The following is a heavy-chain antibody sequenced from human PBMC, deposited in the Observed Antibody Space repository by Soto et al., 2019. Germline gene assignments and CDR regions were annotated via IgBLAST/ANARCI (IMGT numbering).Heavy chain of an antibody. CDR1: GFTFSDYY. Sequence: GSLRLSCAASGFTFSDYYMSWIRQAPGKGLEWLSYISISGGTIYYADSVKGRFSISRDNAKNSLYLQLSSLRAEDTAVYFCATERARVFDSWGQGTLVTVSS. CDR2: ISISGGTI. V-gene: IGHV3-11*01. CDR3: ATERARVFDS. J-gene: IGHJ4*02.